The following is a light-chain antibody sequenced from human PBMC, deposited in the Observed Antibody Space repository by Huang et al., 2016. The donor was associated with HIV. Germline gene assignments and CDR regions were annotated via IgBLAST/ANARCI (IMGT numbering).Light chain of an antibody. CDR3: QQYNNRYT. Sequence: IVMTQSPATLSVSPGGRAPLSCRASQSISSNLAWYQQKPGQAPRLLIYGASTRATGIPARLSGSGSGTEFTLTISSLQSEDFAVYYCQQYNNRYTFGQGTKLEIK. V-gene: IGKV3-15*01. J-gene: IGKJ2*01. CDR1: QSISSN. CDR2: GAS.